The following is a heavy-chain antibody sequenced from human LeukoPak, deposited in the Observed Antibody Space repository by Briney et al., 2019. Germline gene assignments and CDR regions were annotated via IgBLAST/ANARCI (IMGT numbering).Heavy chain of an antibody. CDR1: GGSFSGYY. CDR2: INHSGST. Sequence: SETLSLTCAVYGGSFSGYYWSWIRQPPGKGLEWIGEINHSGSTNYNPSLKSRVTISVDTSKNQFSLKLGSVTAADTAVYYCARGTGGGLRNYYYYYMDVWGKGTTVTVSS. V-gene: IGHV4-34*01. D-gene: IGHD2-8*02. CDR3: ARGTGGGLRNYYYYYMDV. J-gene: IGHJ6*03.